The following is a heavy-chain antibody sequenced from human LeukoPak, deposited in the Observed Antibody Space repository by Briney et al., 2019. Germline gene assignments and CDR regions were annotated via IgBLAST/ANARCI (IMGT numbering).Heavy chain of an antibody. D-gene: IGHD2-2*01. V-gene: IGHV5-51*01. J-gene: IGHJ4*02. Sequence: GESLKISCKGSGYSFTSYWIGWVRQMPGKGLEWMGIIYPGDSDTRYSPSFQGQVTISADRSISAAYLQWSSLKASDTAMYYCARLVVPVTYYFDYWGQGTLVTVSS. CDR1: GYSFTSYW. CDR3: ARLVVPVTYYFDY. CDR2: IYPGDSDT.